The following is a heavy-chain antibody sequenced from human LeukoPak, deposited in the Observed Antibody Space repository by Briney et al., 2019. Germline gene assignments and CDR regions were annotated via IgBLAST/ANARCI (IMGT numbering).Heavy chain of an antibody. CDR1: GGSFSGYY. V-gene: IGHV4-34*01. CDR3: ARPLGYYFDY. CDR2: INHSGST. Sequence: KPSETLSLTCAVYGGSFSGYYWSWIRQPPGKGLEWIGEINHSGSTNYNPSLKSRVTISVDTSKNQFSLKLSSVTAADTAVYYCARPLGYYFDYWGQGTLVTVSS. D-gene: IGHD7-27*01. J-gene: IGHJ4*02.